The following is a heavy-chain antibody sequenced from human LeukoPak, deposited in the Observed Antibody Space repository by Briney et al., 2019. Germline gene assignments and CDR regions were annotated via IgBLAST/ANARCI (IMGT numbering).Heavy chain of an antibody. CDR2: IWYDGSNK. J-gene: IGHJ4*02. CDR3: ARDRTRGYTYGAVDF. D-gene: IGHD5-18*01. Sequence: PGGSLRLSCAASGFTFSAYAMHWVRQAPGKGLEWVAVIWYDGSNKYYAESVKGRFTISRDNSKKTLYLEMNSLRVEDTAVYSCARDRTRGYTYGAVDFWGQGTLVTVAS. V-gene: IGHV3-33*01. CDR1: GFTFSAYA.